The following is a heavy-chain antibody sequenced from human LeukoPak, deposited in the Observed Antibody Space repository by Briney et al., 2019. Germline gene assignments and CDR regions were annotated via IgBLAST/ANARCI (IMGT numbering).Heavy chain of an antibody. V-gene: IGHV3-21*04. D-gene: IGHD6-13*01. J-gene: IGHJ4*02. CDR2: ISSSSSYI. CDR3: ARNRFQQLVGNYFDY. Sequence: GGSLRLSCAASGFTFSSYSMNWVRQAPGKGLEWVSSISSSSSYIYYADSVKGRFTISRDNAKNSLYLQMNSLRAADTAVYYCARNRFQQLVGNYFDYWGQGTLVTVSS. CDR1: GFTFSSYS.